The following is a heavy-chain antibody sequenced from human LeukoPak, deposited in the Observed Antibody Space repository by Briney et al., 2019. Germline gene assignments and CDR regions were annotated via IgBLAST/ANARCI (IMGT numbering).Heavy chain of an antibody. CDR2: ISYDGSNK. D-gene: IGHD6-25*01. V-gene: IGHV3-30*04. Sequence: GGSLRLSCAASGFTFSSYAMHWVRQAPGKGLEWVAVISYDGSNKYYADSVKGRFTISRDNYKNTLYLQMNSLRAGATAVYYCARLGSQGGVAALDYWGQGTLVTVSS. CDR3: ARLGSQGGVAALDY. CDR1: GFTFSSYA. J-gene: IGHJ4*02.